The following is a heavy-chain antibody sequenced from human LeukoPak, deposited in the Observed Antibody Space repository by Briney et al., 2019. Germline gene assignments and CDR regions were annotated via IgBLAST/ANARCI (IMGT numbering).Heavy chain of an antibody. D-gene: IGHD6-6*01. V-gene: IGHV3-74*01. CDR3: ARGYSSSTNGGCFDY. Sequence: PGGSLRLSCAASGFTFSSYWMHWVRQGPGKGLVWVSRINTDGSSTNYADSVKGRFTISRDNAKNTLYLQMNSLRAEDTAVYYCARGYSSSTNGGCFDYWGQGTLVTVSS. CDR1: GFTFSSYW. J-gene: IGHJ4*02. CDR2: INTDGSST.